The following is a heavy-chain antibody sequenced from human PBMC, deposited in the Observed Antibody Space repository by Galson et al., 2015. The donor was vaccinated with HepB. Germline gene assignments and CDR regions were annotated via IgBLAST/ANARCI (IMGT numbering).Heavy chain of an antibody. J-gene: IGHJ6*02. D-gene: IGHD3-3*01. V-gene: IGHV3-15*01. Sequence: SLRLSCAASGFTFSNAWMSWVRQAPGKGLEWVGRIKSKTDGGTTDYAAPVKGRFTISRDDSKNTLYLQVNSLKTEDTAVYYCTTGNSYYDFWSGYYHYYYYGMDVWGQGTTVTVSS. CDR3: TTGNSYYDFWSGYYHYYYYGMDV. CDR2: IKSKTDGGTT. CDR1: GFTFSNAW.